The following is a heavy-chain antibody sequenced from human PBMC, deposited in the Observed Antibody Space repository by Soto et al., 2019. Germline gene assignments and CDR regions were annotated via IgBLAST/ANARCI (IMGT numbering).Heavy chain of an antibody. J-gene: IGHJ6*03. CDR2: IKQDGSEK. CDR1: GFTFSSYW. CDR3: AREAGYDFRSGPSPFMAV. D-gene: IGHD3-3*01. Sequence: PGGSLRLSCAASGFTFSSYWMSWVRQAPGKGLEWVVNIKQDGSEKYYVDSVKGRFTISRDNAKNSLYLQMNSLRAEDTAVYCGAREAGYDFRSGPSPFMAVWGKGTTVTVSS. V-gene: IGHV3-7*01.